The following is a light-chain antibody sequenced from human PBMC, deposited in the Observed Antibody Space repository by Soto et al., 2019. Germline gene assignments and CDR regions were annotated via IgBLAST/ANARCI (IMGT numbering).Light chain of an antibody. CDR1: QSVSSSY. V-gene: IGKV3-20*01. CDR2: GAS. CDR3: QQYGSSPTWT. Sequence: EIVLTQSPGTLSLSPGERATLSCRASQSVSSSYLAWYQQKPGQAPRLLIYGASSRATGIPDRFSGSGSGTDFTLTIXXLXXXDXAVYYCQQYGSSPTWTFGRGTKV. J-gene: IGKJ1*01.